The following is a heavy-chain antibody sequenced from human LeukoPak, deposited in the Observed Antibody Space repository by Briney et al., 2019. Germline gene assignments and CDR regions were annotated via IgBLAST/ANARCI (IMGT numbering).Heavy chain of an antibody. D-gene: IGHD6-13*01. Sequence: PSETLSLTCTVSGGSISNYHWTWIRQPAGKGLEWIGQIHTSGSTNYNPPLKSRVTMSIDTPESQVSLMMRSVTAADTAVYYCARRDYSSSWSFDKWGQGTLVTVSS. CDR1: GGSISNYH. CDR3: ARRDYSSSWSFDK. J-gene: IGHJ4*02. CDR2: IHTSGST. V-gene: IGHV4-4*07.